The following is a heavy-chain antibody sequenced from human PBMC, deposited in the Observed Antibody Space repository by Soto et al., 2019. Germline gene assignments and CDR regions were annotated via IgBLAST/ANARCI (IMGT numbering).Heavy chain of an antibody. CDR2: ISYDGSEK. V-gene: IGHV3-30*18. CDR3: AKSPNFYCSSPNCYKYYFDH. CDR1: GFTFNTYG. D-gene: IGHD2-2*02. J-gene: IGHJ4*02. Sequence: SLRLSCAASGFTFNTYGMHWVRQAPGKGLERVAVISYDGSEKYYVDSVKGRFTISKDNSKNTLYLQMNSLRPEDTAVYYCAKSPNFYCSSPNCYKYYFDHWGQGTRVTVSS.